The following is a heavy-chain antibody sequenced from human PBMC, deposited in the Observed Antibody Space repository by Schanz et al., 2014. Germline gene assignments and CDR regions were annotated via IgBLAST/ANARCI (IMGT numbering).Heavy chain of an antibody. J-gene: IGHJ6*02. D-gene: IGHD3-10*01. CDR1: GYTFNNHG. V-gene: IGHV1-18*01. CDR2: ISVYHGHT. CDR3: VRDAGWAFGDYHGMDV. Sequence: QVQLVQSGGEVKKPGASATVSCKASGYTFNNHGISWVRQAPGQGLEWMGWISVYHGHTNYAEKVHGGVTMTTDTSTSTAYMELRSLISDDTAVYYCVRDAGWAFGDYHGMDVGGQGTSVTVSS.